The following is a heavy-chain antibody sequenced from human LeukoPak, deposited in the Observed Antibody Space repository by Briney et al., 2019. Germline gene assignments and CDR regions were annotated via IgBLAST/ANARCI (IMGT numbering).Heavy chain of an antibody. CDR3: ARDPSYSSGWYDC. CDR2: IYSDGNT. CDR1: GGSISSYC. Sequence: SETLSLTCTVSGGSISSYCRSWIRQTAGKGLEWIGRIYSDGNTNYNPSLKSRVTMSVDTSRNQVSLKLRSVSAADTAVYHCARDPSYSSGWYDCWGQGTLVTVSS. V-gene: IGHV4-4*07. D-gene: IGHD6-19*01. J-gene: IGHJ4*02.